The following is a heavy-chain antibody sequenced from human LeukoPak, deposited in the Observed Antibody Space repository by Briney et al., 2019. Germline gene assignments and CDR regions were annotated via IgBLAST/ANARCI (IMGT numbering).Heavy chain of an antibody. CDR2: ISSSSSYI. CDR3: AREGKTDCSSTSCYPLDV. D-gene: IGHD2-2*01. J-gene: IGHJ6*04. Sequence: GGSLRLSCAASGFTSSSYSMNWVRQAPGKGLEWVSSISSSSSYIYYADSVKGRFTISRDNAKNSLYLQMNSLRAEDTAVYYCAREGKTDCSSTSCYPLDVWGKGTTVTVSS. CDR1: GFTSSSYS. V-gene: IGHV3-21*01.